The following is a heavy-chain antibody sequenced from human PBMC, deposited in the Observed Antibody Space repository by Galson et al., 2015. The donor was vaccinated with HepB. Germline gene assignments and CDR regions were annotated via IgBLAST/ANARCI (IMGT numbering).Heavy chain of an antibody. D-gene: IGHD3-10*01. CDR1: GFTFSTYA. Sequence: LRLSCAASGFTFSTYAMSWVRQAPGRGLEWVSAISGSIGNTYYADSVKGRFTISRDNSKNTLYLHMDSLRAEDTAVYYCAKSPRGGVPHLTWFDSWGQGTLVTVSS. CDR2: ISGSIGNT. V-gene: IGHV3-23*01. J-gene: IGHJ5*01. CDR3: AKSPRGGVPHLTWFDS.